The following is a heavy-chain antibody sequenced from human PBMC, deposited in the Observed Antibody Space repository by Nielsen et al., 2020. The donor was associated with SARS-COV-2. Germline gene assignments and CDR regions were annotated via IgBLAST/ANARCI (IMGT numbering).Heavy chain of an antibody. V-gene: IGHV1-18*01. CDR1: GYTFTTYG. CDR3: ATITPIVGATPGPYYYYYGMDV. J-gene: IGHJ6*02. CDR2: ISAKSGDT. D-gene: IGHD1-26*01. Sequence: ASVKVSCKASGYTFTTYGVSWVRQAPGQGLQWMGWISAKSGDTNYAQKFQGRVTMTTDTSTTTVYMELRNLRFDDTAVYYCATITPIVGATPGPYYYYYGMDVWGQGTTVTVSS.